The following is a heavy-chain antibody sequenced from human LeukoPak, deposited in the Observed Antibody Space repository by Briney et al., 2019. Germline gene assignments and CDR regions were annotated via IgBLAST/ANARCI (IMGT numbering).Heavy chain of an antibody. Sequence: GSLRLSCAASGFTFSSYWRSWVRQAPGKGLEWVANIKQDGSEKYYVDSVKGRFTISRDNAKNSLYLQMNSLRAEDTAVYYCARVDGYSSGLDAFDIWGQGTMVTVSS. CDR1: GFTFSSYW. J-gene: IGHJ3*02. CDR3: ARVDGYSSGLDAFDI. V-gene: IGHV3-7*01. CDR2: IKQDGSEK. D-gene: IGHD6-19*01.